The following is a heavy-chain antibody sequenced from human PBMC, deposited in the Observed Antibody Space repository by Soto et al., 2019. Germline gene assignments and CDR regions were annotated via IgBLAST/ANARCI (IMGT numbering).Heavy chain of an antibody. Sequence: EVQLVESGGGLVQPGRSLRLSCAASGFTFDDYAMHWVRQAPGKGLEWVSGISWNSGTIVYADSVKGRFTISRDNAKNSLYLQRNSLRGEDTALYYCAKDMRGGSSSSRYYYGLDVWGQGNTVTVSS. D-gene: IGHD6-13*01. V-gene: IGHV3-9*01. CDR1: GFTFDDYA. CDR3: AKDMRGGSSSSRYYYGLDV. J-gene: IGHJ6*02. CDR2: ISWNSGTI.